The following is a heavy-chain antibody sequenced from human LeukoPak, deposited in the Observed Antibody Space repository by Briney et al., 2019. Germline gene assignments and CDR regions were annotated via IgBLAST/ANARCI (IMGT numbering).Heavy chain of an antibody. CDR3: AREFSGTSIAARVFDS. CDR2: IHTSGST. Sequence: PSETLSLTCTVSGGSITSYYWTYIRQPAGKGLEWIGRIHTSGSTNYNPSLKSRVTMSLDTSKNQFSLNLSSETAADTAMYYCAREFSGTSIAARVFDSWGQGTLVTVSS. J-gene: IGHJ4*02. V-gene: IGHV4-4*07. D-gene: IGHD6-6*01. CDR1: GGSITSYY.